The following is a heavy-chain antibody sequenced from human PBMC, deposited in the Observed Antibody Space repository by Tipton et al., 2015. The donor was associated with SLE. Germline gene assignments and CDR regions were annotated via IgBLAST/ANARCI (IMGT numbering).Heavy chain of an antibody. D-gene: IGHD3-10*01. Sequence: QVQLVQSGPEVKKPGASVKVSCKASGYTFTSYDINWVRQATGQGLEWMGWMNPNSGNTGYAQKFQGRVTMTRNTSISTAYMELRSLRSEDTAVYYCARELGNNFGSGTDPVGNWFDPWGQGTLVIVSS. J-gene: IGHJ5*02. CDR3: ARELGNNFGSGTDPVGNWFDP. CDR2: MNPNSGNT. V-gene: IGHV1-8*01. CDR1: GYTFTSYD.